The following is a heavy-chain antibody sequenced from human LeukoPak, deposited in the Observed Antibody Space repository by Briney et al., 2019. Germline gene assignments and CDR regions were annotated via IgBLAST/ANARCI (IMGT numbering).Heavy chain of an antibody. Sequence: GGPLRLSCAASGFTFSSYAMSWVRQAPGKGLEWVSAISGSGGSTYYADSVKGRFTISRDNSKNTLYLQMNSLRAEDTAVYYCARESYRYSSSWDYYYYYYGMDVWGQGTTVTVSS. J-gene: IGHJ6*02. CDR1: GFTFSSYA. CDR2: ISGSGGST. V-gene: IGHV3-23*01. D-gene: IGHD6-13*01. CDR3: ARESYRYSSSWDYYYYYYGMDV.